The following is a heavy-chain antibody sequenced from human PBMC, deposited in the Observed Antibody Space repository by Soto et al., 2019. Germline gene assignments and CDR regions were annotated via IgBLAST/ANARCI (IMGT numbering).Heavy chain of an antibody. D-gene: IGHD3-16*01. CDR3: ARATADSYPYPGRFVP. CDR2: ISHSVST. V-gene: IGHV4-34*01. Sequence: QVQLHQWGAGLLKPSETLSLTCAVYGGSFSGYYWSWIRQPPGKGLEWIGEISHSVSTNYSPSLKSRVTTSTDTSKKQCSLKLSTVTAADTAVYSCARATADSYPYPGRFVPWGQGTLVTVSS. J-gene: IGHJ5*02. CDR1: GGSFSGYY.